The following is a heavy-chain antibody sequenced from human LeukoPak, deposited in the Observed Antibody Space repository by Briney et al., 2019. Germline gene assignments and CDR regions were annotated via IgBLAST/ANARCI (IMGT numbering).Heavy chain of an antibody. CDR1: GGSINNHN. CDR2: DTHRRST. CDR3: GRLRGVVAGDTLSWGPKPSYYYYGLDV. V-gene: IGHV4-59*11. D-gene: IGHD2-15*01. J-gene: IGHJ6*02. Sequence: SETLSLTCTVPGGSINNHNRKRNRQTPGKNQKKHGKDTHRRSTNNNPSLTSRVTMSIDTSNKYFSLWLSSVTAADSAVYYCGRLRGVVAGDTLSWGPKPSYYYYGLDVWGQGTTVSVSS.